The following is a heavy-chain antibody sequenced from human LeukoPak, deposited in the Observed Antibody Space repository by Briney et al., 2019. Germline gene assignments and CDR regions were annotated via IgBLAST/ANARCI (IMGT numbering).Heavy chain of an antibody. Sequence: PWETLSLTCTVSGASISSYYWTWIRQPPGKGREWIGYISYSGSTDYNPSLKGRVTISVDTSKNQFSLKLTSVTAADTAIYYCARDLSSGWSDYWGQGTLVTVSS. CDR2: ISYSGST. CDR3: ARDLSSGWSDY. J-gene: IGHJ4*02. D-gene: IGHD6-19*01. V-gene: IGHV4-59*12. CDR1: GASISSYY.